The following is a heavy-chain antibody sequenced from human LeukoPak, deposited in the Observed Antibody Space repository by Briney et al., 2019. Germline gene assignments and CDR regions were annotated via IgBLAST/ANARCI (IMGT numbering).Heavy chain of an antibody. CDR3: AKHGDFNFDS. J-gene: IGHJ4*02. CDR1: AFTISNIR. Sequence: GGSLRRSCAASAFTISNIRMGWVPPAPGKGLEWVANIRQDGGERYYVDSVKGRFIISRDNAKNSLYLQMNSLRAEDTAVYYCAKHGDFNFDSWGQGTLVTVSS. D-gene: IGHD7-27*01. V-gene: IGHV3-7*05. CDR2: IRQDGGER.